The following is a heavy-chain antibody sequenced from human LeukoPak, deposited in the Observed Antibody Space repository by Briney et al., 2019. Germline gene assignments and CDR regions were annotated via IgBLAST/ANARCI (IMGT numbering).Heavy chain of an antibody. CDR1: GGTFSSYA. CDR3: ASQTNWGSADYYYMDV. Sequence: GASVKVSCKASGGTFSSYAISWVRQAPGQGLEWMGGIIPIFGTANYAQKFQGRVTITTDESTSTAYMELSSLRSEDTAVYYCASQTNWGSADYYYMDVWGKGTTVTVSS. CDR2: IIPIFGTA. J-gene: IGHJ6*03. D-gene: IGHD7-27*01. V-gene: IGHV1-69*05.